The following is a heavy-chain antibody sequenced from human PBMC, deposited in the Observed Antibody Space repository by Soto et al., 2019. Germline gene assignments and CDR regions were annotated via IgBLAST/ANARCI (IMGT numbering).Heavy chain of an antibody. Sequence: QITLKESGPTLVKPTQTLTLTCTFSGFSLSTTGVAVGWIRQPPGKALEWLALIYWDGDKRYSPSLKSRLTITKDTSKNQVVLTMTNMDPVDTATYYCAYRPFNSDFPFDYWGFDYWGQGTLVTVSS. CDR1: GFSLSTTGVA. V-gene: IGHV2-5*02. J-gene: IGHJ4*02. CDR2: IYWDGDK. CDR3: AYRPFNSDFPFDYWGFDY. D-gene: IGHD3-9*01.